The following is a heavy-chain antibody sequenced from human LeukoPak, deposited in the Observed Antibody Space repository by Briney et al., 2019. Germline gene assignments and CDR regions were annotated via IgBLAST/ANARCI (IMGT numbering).Heavy chain of an antibody. CDR1: GFTFGDYA. CDR2: IRSKAYGGTT. Sequence: QPGRSLRLSCTASGFTFGDYAMSWFRQAPGKGLEWVGFIRSKAYGGTTEYAASVKGRFTISRDDSKSIAYLQMNSLKTEDTAVYYCTRAYTQLGFDPWGQRTLVTVSS. CDR3: TRAYTQLGFDP. V-gene: IGHV3-49*03. D-gene: IGHD2-2*01. J-gene: IGHJ5*02.